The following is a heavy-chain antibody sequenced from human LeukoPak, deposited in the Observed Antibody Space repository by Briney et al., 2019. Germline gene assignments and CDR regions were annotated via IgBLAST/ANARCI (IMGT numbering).Heavy chain of an antibody. CDR1: GFTFSDYY. J-gene: IGHJ4*02. CDR2: ISTSGRTI. Sequence: GGSLRLSCAASGFTFSDYYMSWIRQAPGKGLEWVSYISTSGRTIYYADSVKGRFNISRDNSKNTLYVQMNSLTADDTAMYYCVKDIRRGDNFGYDQFAYWGQGTLVSVSS. CDR3: VKDIRRGDNFGYDQFAY. D-gene: IGHD5-18*01. V-gene: IGHV3-11*04.